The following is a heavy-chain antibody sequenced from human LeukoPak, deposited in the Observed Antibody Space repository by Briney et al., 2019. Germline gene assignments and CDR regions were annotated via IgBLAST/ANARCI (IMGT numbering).Heavy chain of an antibody. J-gene: IGHJ4*02. CDR2: FDPEDGET. V-gene: IGHV1-24*01. CDR1: GYTLTELS. Sequence: ASVKVSCKVSGYTLTELSMHWVRQAPGKGLEWMGGFDPEDGETIYAQKFQGRVTMTEDTSTDTAYMELSSLRSEDTAVYYCATDPYSGSYLGAGDYWGQGTLVTVSS. CDR3: ATDPYSGSYLGAGDY. D-gene: IGHD1-26*01.